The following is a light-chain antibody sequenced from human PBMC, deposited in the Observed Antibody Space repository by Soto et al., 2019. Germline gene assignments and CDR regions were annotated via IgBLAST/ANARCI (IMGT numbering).Light chain of an antibody. CDR3: QKRRNWHFT. J-gene: IGKJ4*01. Sequence: LVVTQSPFTXLFVTPERATLSCRASQSVSSNLAWYQKKPRQDXRXXXYGESNRATGIQPRLSGSGSGTEFNLNIISVEPEDFVVYYCQKRRNWHFTFGAGTKVDI. CDR2: GES. V-gene: IGKV3D-11*02. CDR1: QSVSSN.